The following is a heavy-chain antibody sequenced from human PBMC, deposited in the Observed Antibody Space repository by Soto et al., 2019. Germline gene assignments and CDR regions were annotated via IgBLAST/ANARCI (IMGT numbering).Heavy chain of an antibody. D-gene: IGHD3-10*01. J-gene: IGHJ4*02. CDR1: GFTFSSYW. CDR2: IKQDGSEK. V-gene: IGHV3-7*01. CDR3: ARDSLYGSGTDY. Sequence: GGSLRLSCAASGFTFSSYWISWVRQAPGKGLEWVANIKQDGSEKYYVDSVKGRFTISRDNAKNSLYLQMNSLRAEDTAVYYCARDSLYGSGTDYWGQGTLVTVSS.